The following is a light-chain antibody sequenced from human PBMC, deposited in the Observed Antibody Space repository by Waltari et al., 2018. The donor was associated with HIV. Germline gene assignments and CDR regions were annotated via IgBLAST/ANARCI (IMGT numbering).Light chain of an antibody. Sequence: QSALTQPASVSGSPGQSIIISCTGTSSDVGGYNYVSWYQHHPGKAPKLIIFDVGNRPSGVSNRFFGSKSGNTASLTISGLQTEDEADYYCNSYTSTTTRWLFGGGTRLTVL. V-gene: IGLV2-14*01. CDR2: DVG. CDR1: SSDVGGYNY. J-gene: IGLJ3*02. CDR3: NSYTSTTTRWL.